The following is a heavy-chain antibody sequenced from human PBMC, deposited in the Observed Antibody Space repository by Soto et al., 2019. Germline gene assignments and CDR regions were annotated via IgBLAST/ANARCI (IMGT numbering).Heavy chain of an antibody. Sequence: SVKVSCKASGGTFSSYAISWVRQAPGQGLEWMGGIIPIFGTANYAQKFQGRVTITADESTSTAYMELSSLRSEDKAVYYCARPPMVRGVRPGWFDPWGQGTLVTVSS. CDR3: ARPPMVRGVRPGWFDP. CDR1: GGTFSSYA. D-gene: IGHD3-10*01. V-gene: IGHV1-69*13. J-gene: IGHJ5*02. CDR2: IIPIFGTA.